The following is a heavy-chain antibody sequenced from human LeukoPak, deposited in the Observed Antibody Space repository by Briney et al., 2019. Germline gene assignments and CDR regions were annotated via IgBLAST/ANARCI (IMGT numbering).Heavy chain of an antibody. Sequence: TGGSLRLSCAASGFTFSSFAMSWVRQAPGKGLEWVSGISSSGGSTFYADSVKGRFTISRDNSKNTLYLQMNSLRAEDTAVYYCAKGRSNLHYFDYWGPGTLVTVSS. V-gene: IGHV3-23*01. D-gene: IGHD1-14*01. CDR2: ISSSGGST. CDR3: AKGRSNLHYFDY. J-gene: IGHJ4*02. CDR1: GFTFSSFA.